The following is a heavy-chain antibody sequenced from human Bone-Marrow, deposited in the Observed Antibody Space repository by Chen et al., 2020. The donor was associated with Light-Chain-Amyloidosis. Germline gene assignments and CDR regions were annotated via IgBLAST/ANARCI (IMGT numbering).Heavy chain of an antibody. CDR2: INSDGSST. D-gene: IGHD1-20*01. CDR3: TTQGVITGMRH. J-gene: IGHJ4*02. V-gene: IGHV3-74*01. Sequence: EVQLVESGGGLVQPGGSLRLSCAASGFTFSSYWIHWVRQAPGKGLVWVSRINSDGSSTSYADSVKGRFTISRDNAKNTLYLQMSSLRAEDTAVYYCTTQGVITGMRHWGQGTLVTVSS. CDR1: GFTFSSYW.